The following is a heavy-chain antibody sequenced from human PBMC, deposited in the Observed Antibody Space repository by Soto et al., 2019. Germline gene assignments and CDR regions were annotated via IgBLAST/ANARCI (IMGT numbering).Heavy chain of an antibody. CDR2: ISYDGSNK. CDR3: AKDMVRGVIWASEATHWFEPWFDP. Sequence: LRLSCAASGFTFSSYWMSWVRQAPGKGLEWVAVISYDGSNKYYADSVKGRFTISRDNSKNSLYLQMNSLRTEDTALYYCAKDMVRGVIWASEATHWFEPWFDPWGQGTLVTVSS. J-gene: IGHJ5*02. CDR1: GFTFSSYW. D-gene: IGHD3-10*01. V-gene: IGHV3-30*18.